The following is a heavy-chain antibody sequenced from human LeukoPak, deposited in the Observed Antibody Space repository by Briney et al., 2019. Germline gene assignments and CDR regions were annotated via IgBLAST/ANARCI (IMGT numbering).Heavy chain of an antibody. J-gene: IGHJ3*02. V-gene: IGHV3-7*01. CDR2: IKQDGSEK. CDR1: GFTFSSYW. Sequence: GGSLRLSCAASGFTFSSYWMSWVRQAPGQGLEWVANIKQDGSEKYYVDSVKGRFTISRDNAKNSLYLQMNSLRAEDTAVYYCARDGEGSYDDAFDIWGQGTMVTVSS. D-gene: IGHD3-16*01. CDR3: ARDGEGSYDDAFDI.